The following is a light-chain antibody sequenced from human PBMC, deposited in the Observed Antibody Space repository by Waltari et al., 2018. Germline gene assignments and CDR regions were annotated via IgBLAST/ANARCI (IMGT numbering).Light chain of an antibody. V-gene: IGLV4-69*01. CDR2: VNSDGSH. J-gene: IGLJ3*02. Sequence: QLVLTQSPSASASLGASVKLTCTLSSGHSSNVVAWLPQRPEKGPRYLMKVNSDGSHSRGDEIPDRFSGSSSGAERYLTISNLQSEDEADYYCQTGGHGTWVFGGGTGLTVV. CDR1: SGHSSNV. CDR3: QTGGHGTWV.